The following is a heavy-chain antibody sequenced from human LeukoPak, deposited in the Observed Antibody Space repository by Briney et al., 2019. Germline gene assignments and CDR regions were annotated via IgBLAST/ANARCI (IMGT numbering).Heavy chain of an antibody. V-gene: IGHV3-30*02. Sequence: GGSLRLSCAASGFTFSSYDMNWVRQAPGKGLDWVAFVRYDGSQKYYADSVKGRFTISRDNAKNSLYLQMNSLRAEDTAVYYCARDLRRIAARPDDDYWGQGTLVTVSS. CDR2: VRYDGSQK. D-gene: IGHD6-6*01. J-gene: IGHJ4*02. CDR1: GFTFSSYD. CDR3: ARDLRRIAARPDDDY.